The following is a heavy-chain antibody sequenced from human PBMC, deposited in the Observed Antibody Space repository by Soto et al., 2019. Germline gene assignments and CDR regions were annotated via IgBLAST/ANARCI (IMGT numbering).Heavy chain of an antibody. J-gene: IGHJ4*02. CDR2: INSGGSRT. D-gene: IGHD2-21*02. CDR3: ARGNCSGDTCFFGGTN. Sequence: EVQLAESGGVLVQPGGSLRLSCVASGFTFSDHWMHWVRQAPGKGLVWVSRINSGGSRTNYADSVKGRFTISRDNAKNTLYLEMNSLSVEDTAVYYCARGNCSGDTCFFGGTNWGRGTLVTVSS. V-gene: IGHV3-74*01. CDR1: GFTFSDHW.